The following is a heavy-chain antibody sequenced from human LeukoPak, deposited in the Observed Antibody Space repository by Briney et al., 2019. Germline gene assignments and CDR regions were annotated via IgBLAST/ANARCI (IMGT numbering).Heavy chain of an antibody. CDR3: AREDTALVIAY. D-gene: IGHD5-18*01. V-gene: IGHV3-33*08. CDR1: GFTFSSYG. J-gene: IGHJ4*02. Sequence: EGSLRLSCAASGFTFSSYGMHWVRQAPGKGLEWVAIMWYDGSNKYYTDSVKGRFTISRDNSKNTLYLQMNSLRVEDTAVYYCAREDTALVIAYWGQGTLVAVSS. CDR2: MWYDGSNK.